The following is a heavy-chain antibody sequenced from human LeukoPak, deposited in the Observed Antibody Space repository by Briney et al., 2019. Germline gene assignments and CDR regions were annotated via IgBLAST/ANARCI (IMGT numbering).Heavy chain of an antibody. V-gene: IGHV3-48*01. Sequence: PVWSLRLSCAASVFTFSSYSMNWVRQAAGKGLEWVSYISSSSSTIYYADTLKGRFTISRENAKNSLYLQMNSLRAEDTAVYYCARDFDYGDYVSPPWFDPWGQGNLVTVSS. CDR2: ISSSSSTI. CDR3: ARDFDYGDYVSPPWFDP. D-gene: IGHD4-17*01. CDR1: VFTFSSYS. J-gene: IGHJ5*02.